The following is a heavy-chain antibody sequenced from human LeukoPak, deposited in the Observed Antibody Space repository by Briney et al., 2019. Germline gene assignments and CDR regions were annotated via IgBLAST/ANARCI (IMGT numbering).Heavy chain of an antibody. CDR3: ARGYHELPTQVDC. CDR1: GYSIASGYY. CDR2: IYHSGSN. J-gene: IGHJ4*02. Sequence: SETLTLTCAASGYSIASGYYWGWIRQSPGKGLGWLGTIYHSGSNYYNPSLKSRVSISVDTSKNQFSLKLKSVTAADTAVYYCARGYHELPTQVDCWGQGTLVTVSS. D-gene: IGHD2-15*01. V-gene: IGHV4-38-2*01.